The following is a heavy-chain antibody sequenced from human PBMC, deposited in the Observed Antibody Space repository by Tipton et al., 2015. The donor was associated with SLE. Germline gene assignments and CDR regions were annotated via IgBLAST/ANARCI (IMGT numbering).Heavy chain of an antibody. V-gene: IGHV4-61*05. CDR3: ARGQWLVRDAFDI. CDR1: GGSISSSSYY. CDR2: IYYSGST. Sequence: GLVKPSETLSLTCTVSGGSISSSSYYWGWIRQPPGKGLEWIGYIYYSGSTNYNPSLKSRVTISVDTSKNQFSLKLSSVTAADTAMYYCARGQWLVRDAFDIWGQGTVVTVSS. J-gene: IGHJ3*02. D-gene: IGHD6-19*01.